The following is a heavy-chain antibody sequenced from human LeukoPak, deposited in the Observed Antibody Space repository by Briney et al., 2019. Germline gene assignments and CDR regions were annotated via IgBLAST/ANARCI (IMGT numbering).Heavy chain of an antibody. CDR1: GGTFISYA. Sequence: SVKVSCKASGGTFISYAICWVREAPGQGLERMGGIIPIFGTANCAQKFQGRVTLTADESTSTAYMELSSLRSEDTAVYYCARRIAADLLSYGMDVWDQGTTVTVSS. D-gene: IGHD6-13*01. J-gene: IGHJ6*02. V-gene: IGHV1-69*13. CDR2: IIPIFGTA. CDR3: ARRIAADLLSYGMDV.